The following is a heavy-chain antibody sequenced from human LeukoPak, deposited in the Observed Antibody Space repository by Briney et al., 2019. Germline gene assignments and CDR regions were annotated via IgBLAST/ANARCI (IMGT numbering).Heavy chain of an antibody. CDR3: ARDWVYSGSYLLGY. CDR2: INPNSGGT. Sequence: GASVKVSCKASGYTFTGYYMHWVRQAPGQGLEWMGWINPNSGGTNYAQKFQGRVTMTRDTSIRTAYMELSRLRSDDTAVYYCARDWVYSGSYLLGYWGQGTLVTVSS. D-gene: IGHD1-26*01. J-gene: IGHJ4*02. CDR1: GYTFTGYY. V-gene: IGHV1-2*02.